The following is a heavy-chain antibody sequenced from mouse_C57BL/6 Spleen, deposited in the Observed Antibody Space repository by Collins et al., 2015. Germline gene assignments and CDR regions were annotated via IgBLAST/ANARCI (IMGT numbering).Heavy chain of an antibody. Sequence: LQQPGSELVRPGASVKLSCKASGYTFTSYWMHWVKQRPGQGLEWIGNIYPGSGSTNYDEKFKSKATLTVDTSSSTAYMQLSSLTSEDSAVYYCTPWFAYWGQGTLVTVS. CDR1: GYTFTSYW. J-gene: IGHJ3*01. CDR3: TPWFAY. CDR2: IYPGSGST. V-gene: IGHV1S22*01.